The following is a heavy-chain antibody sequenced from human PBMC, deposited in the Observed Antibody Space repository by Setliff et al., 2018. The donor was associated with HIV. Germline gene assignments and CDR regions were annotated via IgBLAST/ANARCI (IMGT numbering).Heavy chain of an antibody. V-gene: IGHV1-69*05. D-gene: IGHD5-12*01. J-gene: IGHJ5*02. Sequence: SVKVSCKASGGTFKNFAINWVRQAPGQGLEWMGGIIPISGTAVYAQNFRGRVTVATDDSTNTAYMEISSLKSDDTAVYFCAKDRGQGYSGYYGCDSWGQGTLVTAPQ. CDR1: GGTFKNFA. CDR2: IIPISGTA. CDR3: AKDRGQGYSGYYGCDS.